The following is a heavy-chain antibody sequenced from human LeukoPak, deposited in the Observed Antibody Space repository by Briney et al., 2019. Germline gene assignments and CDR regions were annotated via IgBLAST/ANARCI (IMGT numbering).Heavy chain of an antibody. CDR2: IIPIFGTA. CDR1: GGTFSSYA. V-gene: IGHV1-69*05. J-gene: IGHJ4*02. CDR3: ARGAPPHPYYDSSGSLDY. D-gene: IGHD3-22*01. Sequence: SVKVSCKASGGTFSSYAISWVRQAPGQGLEWMGRIIPIFGTANYAQKFQGRVTITTDESTSTAYMELSSPRSEDTAVYYCARGAPPHPYYDSSGSLDYWGQGTLVTVSS.